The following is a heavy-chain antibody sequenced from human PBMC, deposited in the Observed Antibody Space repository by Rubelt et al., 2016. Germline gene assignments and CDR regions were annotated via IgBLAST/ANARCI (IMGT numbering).Heavy chain of an antibody. CDR3: ARGRNYGGNIRGAFDI. J-gene: IGHJ3*02. CDR2: IWFAGSDK. Sequence: QVQLVESGGGVVQPGRSLRLSCAASGFTFSSYAMHWVRQAPGKGLEGVAVIWFAGSDKYYADSVKGRFTISRGNAKNSLYLQMNSLRAEDTAVYYCARGRNYGGNIRGAFDIWGQGTMVTVSS. CDR1: GFTFSSYA. V-gene: IGHV3-33*08. D-gene: IGHD4-23*01.